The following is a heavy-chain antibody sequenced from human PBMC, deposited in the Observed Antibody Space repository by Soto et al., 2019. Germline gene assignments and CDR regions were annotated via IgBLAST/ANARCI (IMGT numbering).Heavy chain of an antibody. CDR3: ATYDGDYDSSGYYGDY. CDR1: GGTFSSYA. D-gene: IGHD3-22*01. Sequence: QVQLVQSGAEVKKPGSSVKVSCKASGGTFSSYAISWVRQAPGQGLEWMGGIIPIFGTANYAQKFQGRVTITADEXTXXAYMELSSLRSEDTAVYYCATYDGDYDSSGYYGDYWGQGTLVTVSS. V-gene: IGHV1-69*12. CDR2: IIPIFGTA. J-gene: IGHJ4*02.